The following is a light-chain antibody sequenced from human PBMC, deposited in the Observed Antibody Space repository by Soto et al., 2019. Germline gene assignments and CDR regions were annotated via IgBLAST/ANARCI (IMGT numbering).Light chain of an antibody. CDR1: QSVSSSY. V-gene: IGKV3-20*01. CDR3: QQYGSSPQWT. Sequence: EIVLTQSPGTLSLSPGERATLSCRASQSVSSSYLAWYQQKPGQAPRLLIYGASSRATGIPDRFSGSGSGTDFTSTISRLEPEDFAVYYCQQYGSSPQWTFGQGTKVEIK. J-gene: IGKJ1*01. CDR2: GAS.